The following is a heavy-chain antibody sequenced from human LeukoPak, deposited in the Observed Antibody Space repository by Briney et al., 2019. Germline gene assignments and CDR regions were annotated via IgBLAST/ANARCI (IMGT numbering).Heavy chain of an antibody. CDR1: GGSFSGYY. V-gene: IGHV4-34*01. J-gene: IGHJ3*02. CDR3: ARRRIQLWSDAFDI. D-gene: IGHD5-18*01. CDR2: INHSGST. Sequence: SETLSLTCAVYGGSFSGYYWSWIRQPSGKGLEWIGEINHSGSTNYNPSLKSRVTISVDTSKNQFSLKLSSVTAADTAVYYCARRRIQLWSDAFDIWGQGTMVTVSS.